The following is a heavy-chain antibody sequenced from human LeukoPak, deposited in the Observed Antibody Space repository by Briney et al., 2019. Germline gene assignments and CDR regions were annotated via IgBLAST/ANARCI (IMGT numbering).Heavy chain of an antibody. CDR1: GFTVSSNY. Sequence: GGSLRLSCAASGFTVSSNYMSWGRQAPGKGLEWVSVISSGGSTYYADSVKGRFTISRDNSKNTLYLQMNSLRAEDTAVYYCAREEVDTAMVAYYYYGMDVWGQGTTVTVSS. D-gene: IGHD5-18*01. CDR3: AREEVDTAMVAYYYYGMDV. CDR2: ISSGGST. V-gene: IGHV3-66*01. J-gene: IGHJ6*02.